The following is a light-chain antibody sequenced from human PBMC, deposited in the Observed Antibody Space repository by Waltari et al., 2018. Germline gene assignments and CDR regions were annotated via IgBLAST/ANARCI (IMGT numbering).Light chain of an antibody. Sequence: DMVMTQTPLSLSVTPGQPASISCRSSQSLLHSDAKTYLYWYLQKPGQSPQLLIYELFRLFSCVPDRFSGSGSGTEFQLKISRVEAVDVGVYYCMQGIHFPPAFGQGTRLEIK. CDR2: ELF. V-gene: IGKV2-29*03. CDR1: QSLLHSDAKTY. J-gene: IGKJ5*01. CDR3: MQGIHFPPA.